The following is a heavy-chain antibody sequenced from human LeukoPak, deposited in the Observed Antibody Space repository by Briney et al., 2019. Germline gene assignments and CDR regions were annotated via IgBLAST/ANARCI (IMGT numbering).Heavy chain of an antibody. V-gene: IGHV3-21*01. Sequence: PGGSLRLSCAASGFTFSSYSMNWVRQAPGKGLEWVSSISSSSSYIYYADSVKGRFTISRDNAKNSPYLQMNSLRAEDTAVYYCARGGPWELPLDYWGQGTLVTVSS. CDR3: ARGGPWELPLDY. J-gene: IGHJ4*02. CDR1: GFTFSSYS. CDR2: ISSSSSYI. D-gene: IGHD1-26*01.